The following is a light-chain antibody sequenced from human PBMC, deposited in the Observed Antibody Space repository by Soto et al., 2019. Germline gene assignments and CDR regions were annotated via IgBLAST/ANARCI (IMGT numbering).Light chain of an antibody. V-gene: IGLV1-44*01. CDR1: FSNIGDNA. CDR2: LND. CDR3: AAWGDSLNAL. Sequence: QSVLTQPPSPSATPGQRVNISCSGSFSNIGDNAVNWYQQLPGAAPKLLIYLNDQRPSGVPDRFSGSKSGTSAFLAISGLQSEDEADYFCAAWGDSLNALFGTGTKLTVL. J-gene: IGLJ1*01.